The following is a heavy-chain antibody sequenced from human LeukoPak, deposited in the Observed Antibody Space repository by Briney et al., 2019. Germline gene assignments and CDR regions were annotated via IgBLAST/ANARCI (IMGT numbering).Heavy chain of an antibody. CDR1: GGSISSGGYY. J-gene: IGHJ4*02. Sequence: SQTLSLTCTVSGGSISSGGYYWSWIRQHPGKDLEWIGYIYYSGSTYYNPSLKSRVTISVDTSKNQFSLKLSSVTAADTAVYYCARIERRILTGYDYWGQGTLVTVSS. CDR3: ARIERRILTGYDY. V-gene: IGHV4-31*03. CDR2: IYYSGST. D-gene: IGHD3-9*01.